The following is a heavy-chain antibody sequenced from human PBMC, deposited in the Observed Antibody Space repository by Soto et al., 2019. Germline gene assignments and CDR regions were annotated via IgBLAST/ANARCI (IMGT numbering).Heavy chain of an antibody. CDR1: GGSISSSSYY. CDR2: IYYSGST. D-gene: IGHD4-17*01. V-gene: IGHV4-39*01. J-gene: IGHJ4*02. CDR3: ASIGPVTTLSGYFDY. Sequence: SETLSLTCTVSGGSISSSSYYWGWIRQPPGKGLEWIGSIYYSGSTYYNPSLKSRVTISVDTSKNQFSLKLSSVTAADTAVYYCASIGPVTTLSGYFDYWGQGTLVTVSS.